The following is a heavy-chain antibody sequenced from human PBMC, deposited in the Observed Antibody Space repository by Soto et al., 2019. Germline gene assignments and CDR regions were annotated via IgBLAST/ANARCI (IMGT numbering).Heavy chain of an antibody. CDR3: AREGELWFGEYLDY. V-gene: IGHV1-3*01. J-gene: IGHJ4*02. CDR2: INAGNGNT. D-gene: IGHD3-10*01. Sequence: QVQLVQSGAEVKKPGASVKVSCKASGNTFTRHAMHWVRQAPGQRLEWMGWINAGNGNTKYSQRIQGRVTITWDTSASTGYMELRSLRSEDTAGYYCAREGELWFGEYLDYWGQGTLVTVSS. CDR1: GNTFTRHA.